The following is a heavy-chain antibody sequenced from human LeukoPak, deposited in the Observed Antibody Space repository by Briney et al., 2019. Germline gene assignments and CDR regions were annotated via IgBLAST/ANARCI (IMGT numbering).Heavy chain of an antibody. V-gene: IGHV1-8*01. Sequence: ASVKVSCKASGYTFTSYDINWVRQATGQGLEWMGWMNPNSGNTGYAQKFQGRVTMTRNTSISTAYMELSSLRSEDTAVYYCARGDLMVRGVLNWFDLWGQGTLVTVSS. CDR1: GYTFTSYD. CDR2: MNPNSGNT. D-gene: IGHD3-10*01. J-gene: IGHJ5*02. CDR3: ARGDLMVRGVLNWFDL.